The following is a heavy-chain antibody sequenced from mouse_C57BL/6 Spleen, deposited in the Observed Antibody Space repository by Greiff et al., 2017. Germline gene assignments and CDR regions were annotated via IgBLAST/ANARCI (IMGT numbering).Heavy chain of an antibody. J-gene: IGHJ3*01. Sequence: VQLQQPGAELVKPGASVKLSCKASGYTFTSYWIPWVKQRPGQGLEWIGDIYPGSGSTNYNEKFKSKATLTVDKSSSTAYMQLSSLMSEDSAVDDCARTYYGSNYEFADWGQGTLLTVSA. V-gene: IGHV1-55*01. D-gene: IGHD1-1*01. CDR3: ARTYYGSNYEFAD. CDR1: GYTFTSYW. CDR2: IYPGSGST.